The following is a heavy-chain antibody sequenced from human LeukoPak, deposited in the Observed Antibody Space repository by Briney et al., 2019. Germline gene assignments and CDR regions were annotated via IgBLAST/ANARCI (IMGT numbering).Heavy chain of an antibody. CDR3: ARPGGYCTGGSCYTPSSWFDP. V-gene: IGHV4-39*01. J-gene: IGHJ5*02. D-gene: IGHD2-15*01. CDR1: GGSISSSSFY. CDR2: IYYNGST. Sequence: SETLSLTCTVSGGSISSSSFYWGWIRQPPGKGLEWIGNIYYNGSTYYNPSLKSRVTISVDTSKNQFSLKLSSVTAADTAVYYCARPGGYCTGGSCYTPSSWFDPWGQGALVTVSS.